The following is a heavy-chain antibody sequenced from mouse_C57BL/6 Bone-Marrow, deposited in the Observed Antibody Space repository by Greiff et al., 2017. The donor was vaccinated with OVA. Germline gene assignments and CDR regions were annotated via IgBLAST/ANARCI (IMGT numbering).Heavy chain of an antibody. V-gene: IGHV1-64*01. D-gene: IGHD2-4*01. CDR1: GYTFTSYW. CDR2: IHPNSGST. Sequence: QVQLQQPGAELVKPGASVKLSCKASGYTFTSYWMHWVKQRPGQGLEWIGMIHPNSGSTNSNEKFQSKATLTVDKSSSTAYMQLCILTSADSAVYYCASLRLRRGYYFDYWGQGTTLTVSS. J-gene: IGHJ2*01. CDR3: ASLRLRRGYYFDY.